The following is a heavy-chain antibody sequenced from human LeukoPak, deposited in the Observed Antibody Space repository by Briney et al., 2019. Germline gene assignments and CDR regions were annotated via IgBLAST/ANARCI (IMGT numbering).Heavy chain of an antibody. V-gene: IGHV4-38-2*02. D-gene: IGHD3-16*01. CDR3: ARVRPYDYVWGSKRRYYFDY. CDR2: IYHSGST. Sequence: SETLSLTCTVSGYSISSGYYWGWIRQPPGKGLEWIGSIYHSGSTYYNPSLKSRVTISVDTSKNQFSLKLSSVTAADTAVYYCARVRPYDYVWGSKRRYYFDYWGQGTLVTVSS. CDR1: GYSISSGYY. J-gene: IGHJ4*02.